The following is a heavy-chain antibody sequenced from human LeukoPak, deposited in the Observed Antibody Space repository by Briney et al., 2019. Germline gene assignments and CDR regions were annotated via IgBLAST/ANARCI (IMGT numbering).Heavy chain of an antibody. CDR2: IHYSGNI. D-gene: IGHD3-22*01. V-gene: IGHV4-59*08. CDR1: GGSISGSY. CDR3: ARHRLPMIPYEH. Sequence: SETLSLTCTVSGGSISGSYWNWIRQPPGKGLEWIGYIHYSGNINYNPSLKSRVTISVDTSKNQFSLKLSSVTAADTAVYYCARHRLPMIPYEHWGQGTLVTVSS. J-gene: IGHJ1*01.